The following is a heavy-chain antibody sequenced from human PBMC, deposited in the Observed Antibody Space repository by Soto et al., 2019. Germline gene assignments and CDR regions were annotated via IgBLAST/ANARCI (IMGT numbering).Heavy chain of an antibody. Sequence: QVHLVESGGGVVQPGKSLRLSCAASGFSFSNSAMHWVRQAPGKGLEWVAVVSFDGTNRYYADSVKGRFTISRDNSKNTLYLQMSSLRAEDTAVYYCARDSRTQVTVNFDYWGQGTPVTVSS. D-gene: IGHD4-4*01. CDR1: GFSFSNSA. CDR3: ARDSRTQVTVNFDY. J-gene: IGHJ4*02. CDR2: VSFDGTNR. V-gene: IGHV3-30-3*01.